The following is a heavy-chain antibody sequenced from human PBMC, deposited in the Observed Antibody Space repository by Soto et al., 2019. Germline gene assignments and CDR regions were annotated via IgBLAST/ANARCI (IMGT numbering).Heavy chain of an antibody. V-gene: IGHV1-18*01. Sequence: QVQLVQSGAEVKKPGASVKVSCKASGYTFTSYGISWVRQAPGQGLEWMGWISGYNGNTKYAQKLQGRVTMTTDTSTSTADMELRSLRSDDTAVYYYARDLGGQIVDYWGQGTLVTVSS. D-gene: IGHD1-26*01. CDR1: GYTFTSYG. CDR2: ISGYNGNT. J-gene: IGHJ4*02. CDR3: ARDLGGQIVDY.